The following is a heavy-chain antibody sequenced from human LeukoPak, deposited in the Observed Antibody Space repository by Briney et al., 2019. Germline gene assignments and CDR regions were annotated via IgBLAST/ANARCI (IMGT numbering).Heavy chain of an antibody. Sequence: PGGSLRLSCSASGFTFNSYPVHWVRQAPGKGLEYVSGISRNGGSTYYADSVKGRFTISRDNSKHTLYLQMNDLRAEDTAVYYCVTDYDSSGPYEGYWGQGTLLTDSA. D-gene: IGHD3-22*01. V-gene: IGHV3-64*04. J-gene: IGHJ4*02. CDR1: GFTFNSYP. CDR3: VTDYDSSGPYEGY. CDR2: ISRNGGST.